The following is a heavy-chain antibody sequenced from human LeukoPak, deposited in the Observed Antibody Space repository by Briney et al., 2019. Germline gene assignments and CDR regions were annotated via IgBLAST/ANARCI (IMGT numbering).Heavy chain of an antibody. CDR1: GFLFSCFW. V-gene: IGHV3-7*03. CDR3: VRGKGDDY. D-gene: IGHD3-16*01. CDR2: IKQDGTEK. J-gene: IGHJ4*02. Sequence: GGSLRLSFAASGFLFSCFWMTWVRPAPGKGLEWVANIKQDGTEKYYLDSVKGRFTISRDNAKNSLYLQMNSLRVEDTAVYYCVRGKGDDYWGQGTLVTVSS.